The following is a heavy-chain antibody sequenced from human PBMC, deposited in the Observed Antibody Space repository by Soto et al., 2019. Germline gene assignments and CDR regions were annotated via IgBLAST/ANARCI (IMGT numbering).Heavy chain of an antibody. J-gene: IGHJ5*02. D-gene: IGHD2-15*01. CDR2: INIGNGNT. CDR3: AREPLCGGRCYDNYFDP. Sequence: ASVKVSCKASGYTFTYYPIHWVRQAPGQRLEWMGWINIGNGNTASSQKFQDRVTITRETSASTAYMELTSLRSEDTAVYYCAREPLCGGRCYDNYFDPWGQGALVTVSS. CDR1: GYTFTYYP. V-gene: IGHV1-3*04.